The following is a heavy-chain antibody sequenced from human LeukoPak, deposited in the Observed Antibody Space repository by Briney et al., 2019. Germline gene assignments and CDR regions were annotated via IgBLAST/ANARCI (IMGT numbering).Heavy chain of an antibody. CDR1: GFTFSSYE. Sequence: PGGSLRLSCAASGFTFSSYEMNWVRQAPGKGLEWVSYISSSGSTIYYADSAKGRFISSRDNTKNSLYLQMNSLRAEDTAIYYCARDLRIVSGSYLDYWGQGTLVTVSS. J-gene: IGHJ4*02. D-gene: IGHD1-26*01. CDR2: ISSSGSTI. CDR3: ARDLRIVSGSYLDY. V-gene: IGHV3-48*03.